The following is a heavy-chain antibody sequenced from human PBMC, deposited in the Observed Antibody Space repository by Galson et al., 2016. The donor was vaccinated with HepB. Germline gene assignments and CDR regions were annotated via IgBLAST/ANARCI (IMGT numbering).Heavy chain of an antibody. V-gene: IGHV1-18*01. J-gene: IGHJ3*02. CDR3: ARDERAAPTLSQHDAFDS. CDR1: GYTFTSYG. D-gene: IGHD1-1*01. CDR2: ISAYNGNT. Sequence: QSGAEVKKPGASVIVSCESSGYTFTSYGITWVRQAPGQGLEWLGWISAYNGNTNYAERLQGRVTMTTDTSTSTAYMELRSLRSDDTALYYCARDERAAPTLSQHDAFDSWGQGTMVTVSS.